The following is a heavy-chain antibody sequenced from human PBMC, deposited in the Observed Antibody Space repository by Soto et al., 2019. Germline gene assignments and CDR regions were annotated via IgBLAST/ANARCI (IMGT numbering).Heavy chain of an antibody. J-gene: IGHJ4*02. Sequence: EVQLVESGGGLVQPGGSLRLSCAASGFTFSSYAMHWVRQAPGEKMEYVSAISPDGGNTSYANSVKGRFIISRDNSKNTLYLQMGSLRTEDMAVYYCEKDGPYYYGSGSYYGVDYWGQGTLVTVSP. D-gene: IGHD3-10*01. CDR1: GFTFSSYA. CDR3: EKDGPYYYGSGSYYGVDY. V-gene: IGHV3-64*01. CDR2: ISPDGGNT.